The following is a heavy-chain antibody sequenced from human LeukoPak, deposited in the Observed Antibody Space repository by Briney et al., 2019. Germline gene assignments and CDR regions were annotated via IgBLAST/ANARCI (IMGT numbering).Heavy chain of an antibody. CDR1: GYSFTTYW. CDR2: IYPGDSDT. V-gene: IGHV5-51*01. CDR3: ARQSIAVAGAFDY. Sequence: GESLKISCKGSGYSFTTYWIGWVRQMPGKGLEWVGIIYPGDSDTRYSPSSQGQVTLSADKSISTAYLQWSSLKASDTAMYYCARQSIAVAGAFDYWGQGTLVTVSS. D-gene: IGHD6-19*01. J-gene: IGHJ4*02.